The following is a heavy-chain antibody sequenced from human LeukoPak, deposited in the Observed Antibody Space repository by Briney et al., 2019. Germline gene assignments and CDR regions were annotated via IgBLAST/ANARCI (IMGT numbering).Heavy chain of an antibody. V-gene: IGHV3-21*01. Sequence: GGSLRLSCAASRFTFDEYGMSWVRQTAGKGLEWVSSISSSSSYIYYADSVKGRFTISRDNAKNSLYLQMNSLRAEDTAVYYCARGPSGYHNTGGQGTLVTVSS. CDR2: ISSSSSYI. CDR3: ARGPSGYHNT. CDR1: RFTFDEYG. J-gene: IGHJ4*02. D-gene: IGHD5-12*01.